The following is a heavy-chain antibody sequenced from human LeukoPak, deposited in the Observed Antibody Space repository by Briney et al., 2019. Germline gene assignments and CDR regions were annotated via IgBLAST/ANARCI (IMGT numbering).Heavy chain of an antibody. V-gene: IGHV4-61*01. CDR1: GGSISISSYY. J-gene: IGHJ5*02. D-gene: IGHD3-16*01. CDR2: IHYSGST. CDR3: ARDDGGGSFDP. Sequence: SETLSLTCTVSGGSISISSYYWSWIRQPPGKGLEWIGYIHYSGSTNYNPSLKSRVTMSVDTSKNQFSLKLNSVTAADTAVYYCARDDGGGSFDPWGQGTLVTVSS.